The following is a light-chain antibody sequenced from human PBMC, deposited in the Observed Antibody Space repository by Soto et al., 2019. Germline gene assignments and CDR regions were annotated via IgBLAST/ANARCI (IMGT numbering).Light chain of an antibody. J-gene: IGLJ3*02. Sequence: QAVVTQPRSVSGSPGQSVTIPCTGTSSDVGFYKYVSWYQQHPGKAPKVMIYDVSMRPSGVPDRFSGSKSGNTASLTISGLQAEDEADYYCCSYAGSYTWVFGGGTKLTVL. CDR1: SSDVGFYKY. CDR2: DVS. V-gene: IGLV2-11*01. CDR3: CSYAGSYTWV.